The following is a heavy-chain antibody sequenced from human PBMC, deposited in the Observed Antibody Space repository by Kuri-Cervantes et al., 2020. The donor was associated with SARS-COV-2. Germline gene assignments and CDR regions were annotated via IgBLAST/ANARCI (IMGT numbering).Heavy chain of an antibody. Sequence: GESLKISCEASGYSFTSYLIGWVRQMPGKGLEWMGIIYPGDSDTKYTPSSQGQFTISADKSNSTAYLQLSSLRASDTAMYYCARHAKNAGKAFDIWGQGTMVTVSS. V-gene: IGHV5-51*01. CDR2: IYPGDSDT. J-gene: IGHJ3*02. D-gene: IGHD1-26*01. CDR3: ARHAKNAGKAFDI. CDR1: GYSFTSYL.